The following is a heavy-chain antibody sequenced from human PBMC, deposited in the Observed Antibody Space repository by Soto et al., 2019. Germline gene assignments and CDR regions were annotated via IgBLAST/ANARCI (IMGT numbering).Heavy chain of an antibody. V-gene: IGHV1-46*01. Sequence: ASVKVSCKASGYTFTSYYMHCVRQAPGQGLEWMGIINPSGGSTSYAQKFQGRVTMTRDTSTSTVYMELSSLRSEDTAVYYCARDINSYPDAFDIWGQGTMVTVSS. J-gene: IGHJ3*02. CDR3: ARDINSYPDAFDI. CDR2: INPSGGST. CDR1: GYTFTSYY. D-gene: IGHD2-2*01.